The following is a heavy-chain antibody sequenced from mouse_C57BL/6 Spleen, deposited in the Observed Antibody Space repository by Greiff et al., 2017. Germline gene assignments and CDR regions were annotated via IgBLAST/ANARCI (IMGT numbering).Heavy chain of an antibody. CDR1: GYTFTSYW. CDR3: ARGGAQAPFAY. Sequence: QVQLQQPGAELVMPGASVKLSCKASGYTFTSYWMHWVKQRPGQGLEWIGEIDPSDSYTNYNQKFKGKSTLTVDKSSSTAYMQLSSLTSEDSAVYSCARGGAQAPFAYWGQGTLVTVSA. D-gene: IGHD3-2*02. J-gene: IGHJ3*01. CDR2: IDPSDSYT. V-gene: IGHV1-69*01.